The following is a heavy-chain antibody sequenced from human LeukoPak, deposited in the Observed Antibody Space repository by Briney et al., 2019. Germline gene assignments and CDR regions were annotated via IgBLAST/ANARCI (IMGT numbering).Heavy chain of an antibody. Sequence: ASVKVSCKASGYPFTTYYIHWVRQAPGQGLEWMGCINPKNGDTNYAQKFQGRVTMTTDTSTSTAYMELRSLRSDDTAVYYCASSSGQESYFDYWGQGTLVTVSS. CDR2: INPKNGDT. D-gene: IGHD3-22*01. J-gene: IGHJ4*02. V-gene: IGHV1-2*02. CDR3: ASSSGQESYFDY. CDR1: GYPFTTYY.